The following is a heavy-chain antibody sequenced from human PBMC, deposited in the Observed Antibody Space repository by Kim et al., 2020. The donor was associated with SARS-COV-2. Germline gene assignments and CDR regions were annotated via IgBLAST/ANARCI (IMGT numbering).Heavy chain of an antibody. CDR2: ISYDGSNK. CDR1: GFTFSSYA. D-gene: IGHD6-13*01. CDR3: ARDEAYSSSLLSGYYYYYGMDV. V-gene: IGHV3-30-3*01. Sequence: GGSLRLSCAASGFTFSSYAMHWVRQAPGKGLEWVAVISYDGSNKYYADSVKGRFTISRDNSKNTLYLQMNSLRAEDTAVYYCARDEAYSSSLLSGYYYYYGMDVWGQGTTVTVSS. J-gene: IGHJ6*02.